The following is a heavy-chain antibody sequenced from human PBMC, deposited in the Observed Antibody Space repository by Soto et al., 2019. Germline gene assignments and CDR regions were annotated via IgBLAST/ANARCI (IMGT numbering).Heavy chain of an antibody. V-gene: IGHV4-38-2*02. CDR2: IFHGGST. Sequence: PSETLSLTCVVSGYSISSGYYWGWIRQPPGKGLEWIGSIFHGGSTYYNPSLKSRVTISVDTSKNQFSLNLSSVPAADTALYSCARDRLTATTYWFDPWGQGTLVAVSS. CDR1: GYSISSGYY. CDR3: ARDRLTATTYWFDP. J-gene: IGHJ5*02. D-gene: IGHD1-7*01.